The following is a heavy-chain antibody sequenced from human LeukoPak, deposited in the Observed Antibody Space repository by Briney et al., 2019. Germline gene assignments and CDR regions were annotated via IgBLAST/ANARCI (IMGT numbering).Heavy chain of an antibody. CDR2: INPNSGGT. D-gene: IGHD1-1*01. J-gene: IGHJ3*02. V-gene: IGHV1-2*06. CDR3: AREVQLDHDAFDI. Sequence: GASVKVSCKASGYTFTGYYTHWVRQAPGQGLEWMGRINPNSGGTDYAQKFQGRVTMTRDTSISAAYMELSRLRSDDTAVYYCAREVQLDHDAFDIWGQGTMVTVSS. CDR1: GYTFTGYY.